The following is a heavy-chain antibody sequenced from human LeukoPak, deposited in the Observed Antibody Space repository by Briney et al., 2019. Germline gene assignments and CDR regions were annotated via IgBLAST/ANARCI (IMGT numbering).Heavy chain of an antibody. Sequence: GGSLRLSCSAAGFTFSSHAMHWVRQAPGKGLEYVSTINDDGGLTYYADSVKGRFSISRDNSKKTVYLQVSSLAAEDTAVYYCGIAASGTLADFWGQGTLVTVSS. CDR3: GIAASGTLADF. V-gene: IGHV3-64D*06. D-gene: IGHD6-13*01. J-gene: IGHJ4*02. CDR1: GFTFSSHA. CDR2: INDDGGLT.